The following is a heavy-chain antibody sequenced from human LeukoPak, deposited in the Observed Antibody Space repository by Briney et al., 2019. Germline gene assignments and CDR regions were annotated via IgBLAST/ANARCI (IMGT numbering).Heavy chain of an antibody. CDR1: GXSFTSYW. Sequence: GESLKISCKGSGXSFTSYWIGWVRQMPGKGLEWMGIIYPGDSNTRYSPSFQGQVTISADKSISTAYLQWSSLKASDTAMYYCARQIVATIKVFDYWGQGTLVTVSS. CDR3: ARQIVATIKVFDY. J-gene: IGHJ4*02. CDR2: IYPGDSNT. D-gene: IGHD5-12*01. V-gene: IGHV5-51*01.